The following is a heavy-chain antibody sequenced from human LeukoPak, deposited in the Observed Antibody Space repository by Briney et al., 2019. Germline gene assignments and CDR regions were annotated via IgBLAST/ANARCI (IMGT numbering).Heavy chain of an antibody. D-gene: IGHD6-6*01. CDR2: MNPNSGNT. J-gene: IGHJ4*02. CDR1: GYTFTSYD. Sequence: APVKVSCKASGYTFTSYDINWVRQATGQGLEWMGWMNPNSGNTGYAQKFQGRVTMTRNTSISTAYMELSSLRSEDTAVYYCARVKSSSFPYFYFDYWGQGTLVTVSS. V-gene: IGHV1-8*01. CDR3: ARVKSSSFPYFYFDY.